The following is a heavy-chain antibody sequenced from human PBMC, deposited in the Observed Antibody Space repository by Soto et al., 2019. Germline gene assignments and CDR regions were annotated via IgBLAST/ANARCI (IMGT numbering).Heavy chain of an antibody. Sequence: QVQLQESGPGLVKPSQTLSLTCTVSGGSISSGDHYWGWIRQPPGMGLEWIGYIYYSRSTYYNPSLKRRVTISVDTSKNQFSLKLSSVTAADTAVYYCARVDIAAAGTDSWGQGTLVTVSS. CDR1: GGSISSGDHY. J-gene: IGHJ4*02. CDR3: ARVDIAAAGTDS. CDR2: IYYSRST. V-gene: IGHV4-30-4*01. D-gene: IGHD6-13*01.